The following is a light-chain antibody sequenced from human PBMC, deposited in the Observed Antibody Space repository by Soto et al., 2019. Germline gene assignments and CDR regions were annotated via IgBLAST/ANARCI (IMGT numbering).Light chain of an antibody. J-gene: IGKJ1*01. CDR3: QQSYSNPKT. Sequence: DIQMTQSPSSLSASVGDRVTITCQATQSINTYVNWYQQKPGKAPQLLIYGASSLQSGVPSRFSGSGSGADFTLTISSLQPADFATYYCQQSYSNPKTFGQGTKVEV. V-gene: IGKV1-39*01. CDR1: QSINTY. CDR2: GAS.